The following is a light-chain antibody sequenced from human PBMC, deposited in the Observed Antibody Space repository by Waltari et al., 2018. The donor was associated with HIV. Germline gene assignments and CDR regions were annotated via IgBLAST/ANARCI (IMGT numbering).Light chain of an antibody. J-gene: IGLJ3*02. CDR1: SSYVGNYNL. Sequence: QSALTQPASVSGSPGQSITISCTGSSSYVGNYNLVSWYQQHPGKAPKLIIYEGTKRSAVASDLFGASSGRNASSLTIAGQQGDDAAYYCCYSAADNNGVFGAGTKLTVL. CDR3: YSAADNNGV. CDR2: EGT. V-gene: IGLV2-23*01.